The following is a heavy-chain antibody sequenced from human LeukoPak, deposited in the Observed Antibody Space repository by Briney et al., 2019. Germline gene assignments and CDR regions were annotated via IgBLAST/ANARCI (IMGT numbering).Heavy chain of an antibody. Sequence: SVTVSCKASGFTFTSSTIQWVRQARGQRLEWIGWIVVGSGNTNYAQTFQERVIITRDIATTTVYMELSSLRSEDTAVYYCAGTPWFGELTLDYWGQGTLVTVSS. D-gene: IGHD3-10*01. CDR3: AGTPWFGELTLDY. J-gene: IGHJ4*02. V-gene: IGHV1-58*02. CDR1: GFTFTSST. CDR2: IVVGSGNT.